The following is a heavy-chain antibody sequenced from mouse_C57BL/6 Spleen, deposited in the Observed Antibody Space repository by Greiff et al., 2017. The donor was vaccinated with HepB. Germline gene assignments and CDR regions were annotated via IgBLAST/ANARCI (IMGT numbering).Heavy chain of an antibody. J-gene: IGHJ4*01. D-gene: IGHD1-1*01. CDR1: GFTFSDYG. CDR2: ISSGSSTI. Sequence: EVQRVESGGGLVKPGGSLKLSCAASGFTFSDYGMHWVRQAPEKGLEWVAYISSGSSTIYYADTVKGRFTISRDNAKNTLFLQMTSLRSEDTAMYYCARGFTTVVRAMDYWGQGTSVTVSS. V-gene: IGHV5-17*01. CDR3: ARGFTTVVRAMDY.